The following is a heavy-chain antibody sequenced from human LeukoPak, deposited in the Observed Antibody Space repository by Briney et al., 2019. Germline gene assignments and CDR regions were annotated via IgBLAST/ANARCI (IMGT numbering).Heavy chain of an antibody. CDR2: INLDGTDI. Sequence: GGSLTLSCAASGFSFSTHSMNWVRQAPGKGLEWISFINLDGTDIHYGESVKGRFTIFRDNAKNSLYLQMHTLRAEDTAVYYCAGDGVGVLPGDAFDIWSQGTMVTVSS. CDR3: AGDGVGVLPGDAFDI. CDR1: GFSFSTHS. D-gene: IGHD1-26*01. V-gene: IGHV3-21*05. J-gene: IGHJ3*02.